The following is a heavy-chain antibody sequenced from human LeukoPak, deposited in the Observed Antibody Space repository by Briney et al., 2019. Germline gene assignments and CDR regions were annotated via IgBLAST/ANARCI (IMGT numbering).Heavy chain of an antibody. CDR3: ASYYSGGSWTGFDP. CDR2: ISGSGGST. J-gene: IGHJ5*02. CDR1: GFTFSSYA. D-gene: IGHD2-15*01. Sequence: PGGSLRLSCAASGFTFSSYAMNWVRQAPGKGLEWVSAISGSGGSTYYADSVEGRFTISRDNAKNSLYLQMNSLRAEDTAVYYCASYYSGGSWTGFDPWGQGTLVTVSS. V-gene: IGHV3-23*01.